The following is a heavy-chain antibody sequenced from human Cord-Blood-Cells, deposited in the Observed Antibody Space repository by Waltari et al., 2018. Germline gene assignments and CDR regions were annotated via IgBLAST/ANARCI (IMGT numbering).Heavy chain of an antibody. CDR2: IKQDGSEK. CDR1: GFTFSSYG. D-gene: IGHD2-21*01. J-gene: IGHJ4*02. CDR3: ARDSGDFDY. V-gene: IGHV3-7*01. Sequence: VQLVESGGGLVQPGGSLRLSCAAYGFTFSSYGMSWVRQAPGKGLEWVANIKQDGSEKYYVDSVKGRFTISRDNAKNSLYLQMNSLRAEDTAVYYCARDSGDFDYWGQGTLVTVSS.